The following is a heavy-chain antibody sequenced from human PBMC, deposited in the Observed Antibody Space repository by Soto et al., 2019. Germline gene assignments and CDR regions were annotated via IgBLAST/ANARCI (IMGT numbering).Heavy chain of an antibody. Sequence: QVQLVESGGGVVQPGRSLRLSCAASGFTFSSYAMHWVRQAPGKGLEWVAVISYDGSNKYSADSVKGRFTISRDNSKNTLYLQMNSLRAEDTAVYYCARDGYMGGIAVAGPKWWFDPWGQGTLVTVSS. CDR1: GFTFSSYA. CDR2: ISYDGSNK. D-gene: IGHD6-19*01. V-gene: IGHV3-30-3*01. CDR3: ARDGYMGGIAVAGPKWWFDP. J-gene: IGHJ5*02.